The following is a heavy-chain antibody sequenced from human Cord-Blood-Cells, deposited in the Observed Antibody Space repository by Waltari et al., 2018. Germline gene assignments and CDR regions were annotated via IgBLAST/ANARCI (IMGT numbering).Heavy chain of an antibody. CDR2: IRSKAYGGTT. CDR1: GFTFGDYA. Sequence: EVQLVESGGGLVKPGRSLRLSCTASGFTFGDYAMSWFRQAPGKGLERVGFIRSKAYGGTTEYAASVKGRFTISRDDSKSIAYLQMNSLKTEDTAVYYCTREGYIVVVPAAVHDAFDIWGQGTMVTVSS. V-gene: IGHV3-49*05. J-gene: IGHJ3*02. D-gene: IGHD2-2*01. CDR3: TREGYIVVVPAAVHDAFDI.